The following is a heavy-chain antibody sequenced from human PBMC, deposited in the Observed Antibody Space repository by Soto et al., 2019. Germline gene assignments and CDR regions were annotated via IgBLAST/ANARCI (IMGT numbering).Heavy chain of an antibody. V-gene: IGHV4-34*01. CDR2: INHGGSN. D-gene: IGHD2-2*01. CDR3: ARDTPSAANYYYYGMDV. Sequence: PSETLCLTCSVSGGSFSGYSWRWVRQPPGKWLEWIGEINHGGSNNYNPSLKRRVTISADTSKNRFSLKLSSVTAADTAVYYCARDTPSAANYYYYGMDVWGQGTTVTVSS. J-gene: IGHJ6*02. CDR1: GGSFSGYS.